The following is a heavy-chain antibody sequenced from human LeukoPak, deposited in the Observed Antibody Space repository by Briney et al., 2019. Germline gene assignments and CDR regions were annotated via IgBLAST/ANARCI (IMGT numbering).Heavy chain of an antibody. Sequence: ASVKVSCKASGYTFTGYYMHWVRQAPGQGLEWMGWINPNSGGTNYAQKFQGRVTMTRDTSISTAYMELSRLRSDDTAVYYCARAGGGYCSSTSRYGIDYWGQGTLVTVSS. V-gene: IGHV1-2*02. CDR1: GYTFTGYY. D-gene: IGHD2-2*01. CDR2: INPNSGGT. J-gene: IGHJ4*02. CDR3: ARAGGGYCSSTSRYGIDY.